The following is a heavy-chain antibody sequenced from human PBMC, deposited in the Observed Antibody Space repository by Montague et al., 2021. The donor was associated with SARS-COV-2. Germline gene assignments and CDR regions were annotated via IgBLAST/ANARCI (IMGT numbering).Heavy chain of an antibody. J-gene: IGHJ6*02. CDR1: GATITSGRCY. CDR3: ARWAALIYYYGLDV. CDR2: IYYNGST. V-gene: IGHV4-31*03. D-gene: IGHD3-10*01. Sequence: TLSLTCTVSGATITSGRCYWTWIRQHPGKGLEYIGNIYYNGSTYYNPSLKSRLTMSVDMSKNQFSLKLRSVTAADTAMYFCARWAALIYYYGLDVWGRGPTVTVSS.